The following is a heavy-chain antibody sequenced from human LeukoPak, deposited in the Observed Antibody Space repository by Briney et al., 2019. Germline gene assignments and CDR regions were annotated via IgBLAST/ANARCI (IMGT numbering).Heavy chain of an antibody. CDR1: GGTFISYA. D-gene: IGHD2-2*01. Sequence: SVKVSCKASGGTFISYAISWVRQAPGQGLEWMGGIIPIFGTANYAQKFQGRVTITADESTSTAYMELSSLRSEDTAVYYCARAPQDIVVVPAPFAEYFQHWGQAPWSPFPQ. CDR2: IIPIFGTA. CDR3: ARAPQDIVVVPAPFAEYFQH. J-gene: IGHJ1*01. V-gene: IGHV1-69*01.